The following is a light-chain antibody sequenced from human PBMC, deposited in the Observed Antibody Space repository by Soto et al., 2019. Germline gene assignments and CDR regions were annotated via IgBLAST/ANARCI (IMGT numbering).Light chain of an antibody. V-gene: IGKV3-20*01. Sequence: VLTHSPGTLSLSPGERSTLSCRASQSVSSYLAWYQQKPGQTPRLLIYDASSRATGIPDRFSGSGSGTDFTLTISRLEPEDFAVYYCQQYGTSPRTFGQGTKVEI. CDR1: QSVSSY. J-gene: IGKJ1*01. CDR2: DAS. CDR3: QQYGTSPRT.